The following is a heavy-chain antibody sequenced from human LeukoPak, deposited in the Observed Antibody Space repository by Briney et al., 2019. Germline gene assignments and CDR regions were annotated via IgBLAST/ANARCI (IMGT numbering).Heavy chain of an antibody. CDR1: GFTFSSYG. V-gene: IGHV3-33*01. CDR2: IWYDGSKK. D-gene: IGHD3-16*01. CDR3: ARDFGVTNYHFDY. Sequence: GGCLRLSCAASGFTFSSYGIHWARQAPGKGLEWVAVIWYDGSKKYYADSVKGRFTISRDDSKNTLYLQMNSLRAEDTAVYYCARDFGVTNYHFDYWGQGTLVTVSS. J-gene: IGHJ4*02.